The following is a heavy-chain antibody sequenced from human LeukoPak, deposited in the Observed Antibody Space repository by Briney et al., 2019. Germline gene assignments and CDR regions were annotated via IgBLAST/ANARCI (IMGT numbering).Heavy chain of an antibody. J-gene: IGHJ6*02. CDR2: VNRDGSET. V-gene: IGHV3-7*03. CDR1: GFALSSHW. Sequence: GGSLRLSCAASGFALSSHWMTWVRQVPGRGPEWVADVNRDGSETYYLDSVKGRFTISKDNAKNTLYLQMNSLRAEDTALYHCARNNGMDVWGQGTTVIVSS. CDR3: ARNNGMDV.